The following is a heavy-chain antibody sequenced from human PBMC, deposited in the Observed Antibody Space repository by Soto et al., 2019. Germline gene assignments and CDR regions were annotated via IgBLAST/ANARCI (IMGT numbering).Heavy chain of an antibody. CDR3: ARVTTVVDY. CDR2: IYYSGST. CDR1: GDSISSGGYN. Sequence: PSETLSLTCTVSGDSISSGGYNWSWIRQHPGKGLEWIGYIYYSGSTYYNPSLKSRVTISVDTSKNQFSLKLSSVTAADTAVYYCARVTTVVDYWGQGTLVTVSS. J-gene: IGHJ4*02. D-gene: IGHD4-17*01. V-gene: IGHV4-31*03.